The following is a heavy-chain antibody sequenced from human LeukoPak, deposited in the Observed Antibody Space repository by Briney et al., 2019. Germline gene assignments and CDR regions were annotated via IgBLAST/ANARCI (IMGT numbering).Heavy chain of an antibody. V-gene: IGHV3-66*04. J-gene: IGHJ3*02. Sequence: PGGSLRLSCAASGFTVSNNYMSWVRQAPGKGLEWVSVIYSGGSTYYADSVKGRFTISRDNSKNTLYLQMNSLRAEDTAVYYCARLYSGYVDAFDIWGQGTMVTVSS. CDR3: ARLYSGYVDAFDI. D-gene: IGHD5-12*01. CDR1: GFTVSNNY. CDR2: IYSGGST.